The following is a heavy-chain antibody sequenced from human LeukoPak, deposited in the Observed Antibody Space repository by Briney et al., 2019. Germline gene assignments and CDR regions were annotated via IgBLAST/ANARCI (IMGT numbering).Heavy chain of an antibody. CDR2: INPTGGT. V-gene: IGHV1-2*02. D-gene: IGHD6-6*01. Sequence: GASVKVCCKASGYTFTGHYMNWVRLAPGQGLEWMGWINPTGGTTYAQKLQDRVTMTIDTSINTAYMELRGLRSDDTAVYYCARDLGWSSSHWGQGTVVTVSS. CDR1: GYTFTGHY. CDR3: ARDLGWSSSH. J-gene: IGHJ4*02.